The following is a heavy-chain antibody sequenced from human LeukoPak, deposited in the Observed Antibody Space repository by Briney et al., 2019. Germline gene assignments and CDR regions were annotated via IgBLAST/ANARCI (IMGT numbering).Heavy chain of an antibody. Sequence: GGSLRLSCAASGFTFSSYSMNWVRQAPEKGLEWVSSISSSSSYIYYADSVKGRFTISRDNAKNSLYLQMNSLRAEDTAVYYCASLGSSPLDYWGQGTLVTVSS. CDR1: GFTFSSYS. J-gene: IGHJ4*02. V-gene: IGHV3-21*01. CDR2: ISSSSSYI. CDR3: ASLGSSPLDY. D-gene: IGHD2-2*01.